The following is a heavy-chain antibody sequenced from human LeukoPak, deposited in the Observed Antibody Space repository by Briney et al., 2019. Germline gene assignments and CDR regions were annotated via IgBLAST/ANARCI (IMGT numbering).Heavy chain of an antibody. V-gene: IGHV1-18*01. CDR3: ARAALTVTTSRYFLH. CDR2: ISAYNGNT. Sequence: ASVKVSCKASGYSFTYYGISWVRQAPGQGLEWMGWISAYNGNTRYAQRLQGRVTMTTDTSTSTAYMELRSLRSDDTAVYYCARAALTVTTSRYFLHWGQGTLVTVSS. D-gene: IGHD4-11*01. CDR1: GYSFTYYG. J-gene: IGHJ1*01.